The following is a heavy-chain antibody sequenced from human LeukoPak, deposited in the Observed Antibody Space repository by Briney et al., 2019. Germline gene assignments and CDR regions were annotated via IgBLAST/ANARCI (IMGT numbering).Heavy chain of an antibody. V-gene: IGHV3-9*01. Sequence: GGSLRLSCAASGFTFDDYAMHWVRQAPGKGLEWVSGISWSSDNIDYADSVKGRFTISRDNAKNSLYLQMNSLRVEDTALYYCARGQRIGGWLRFRYAFDIWGQGTMVTVSS. CDR3: ARGQRIGGWLRFRYAFDI. D-gene: IGHD5-12*01. J-gene: IGHJ3*02. CDR1: GFTFDDYA. CDR2: ISWSSDNI.